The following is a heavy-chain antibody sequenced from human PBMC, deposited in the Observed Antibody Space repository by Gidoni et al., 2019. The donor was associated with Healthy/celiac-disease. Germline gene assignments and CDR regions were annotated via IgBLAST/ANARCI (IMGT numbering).Heavy chain of an antibody. Sequence: EVQLVESGGGLVQPGGSRKLSCAASGFTFRASAMHWVRQASGKGLEWVGRIRSKANSYATAYAASVKGRFTISRDDSKNTAYLQMNSLKTEDTAVYYCTSSGPTAGTGLSTIDYWGQGTLVTVSS. CDR1: GFTFRASA. V-gene: IGHV3-73*01. D-gene: IGHD6-13*01. CDR2: IRSKANSYAT. J-gene: IGHJ4*02. CDR3: TSSGPTAGTGLSTIDY.